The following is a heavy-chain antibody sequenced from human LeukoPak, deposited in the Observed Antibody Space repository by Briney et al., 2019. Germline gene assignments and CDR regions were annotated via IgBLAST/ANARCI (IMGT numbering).Heavy chain of an antibody. CDR1: GFTFSSYA. Sequence: GRSLRLSCAASGFTFSSYAMHWVRQAPGKGLEWVAVISYDGSNKYYADSVKGRFTISRDNSKNTLYLQMNSLRAEDTAVYYCARDSSAYFVFWGQGTLVTVSS. CDR3: ARDSSAYFVF. J-gene: IGHJ4*02. V-gene: IGHV3-30-3*01. CDR2: ISYDGSNK.